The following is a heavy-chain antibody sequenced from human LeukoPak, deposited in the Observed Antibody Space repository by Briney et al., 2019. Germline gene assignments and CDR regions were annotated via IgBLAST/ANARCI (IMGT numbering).Heavy chain of an antibody. D-gene: IGHD3-16*01. J-gene: IGHJ2*01. V-gene: IGHV1-2*02. Sequence: GPSVKVSCKASGYTFIGHYIRWVRQAPGQGLEWMGWINPNSGDTKYAQKFQGRVTMTRDTSINTAYMELSSLKSDDTAVYYCARGQFAGTFCGWYLDLWGRGTLVTVSS. CDR3: ARGQFAGTFCGWYLDL. CDR1: GYTFIGHY. CDR2: INPNSGDT.